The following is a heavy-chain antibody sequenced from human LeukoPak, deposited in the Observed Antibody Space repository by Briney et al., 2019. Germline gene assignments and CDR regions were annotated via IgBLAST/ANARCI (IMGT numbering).Heavy chain of an antibody. D-gene: IGHD5-18*01. V-gene: IGHV3-30-3*01. CDR3: ARGRGYSYGFIVY. CDR2: ISYDGSNK. CDR1: GFTLSSYA. J-gene: IGHJ4*02. Sequence: GRSLRLSCAASGFTLSSYALHWVRPAPGKGVEWVAVISYDGSNKYYADSVKGRFTISRDNSKNTLYLQMNSLRAEDTAVYYCARGRGYSYGFIVYWGQGTLVTVSS.